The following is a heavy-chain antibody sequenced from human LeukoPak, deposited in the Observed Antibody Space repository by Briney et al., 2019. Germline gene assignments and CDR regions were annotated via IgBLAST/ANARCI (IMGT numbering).Heavy chain of an antibody. CDR1: GGSFGGYY. CDR2: INHSGST. CDR3: ARGRGSIY. D-gene: IGHD3-10*01. J-gene: IGHJ4*02. V-gene: IGHV4-34*01. Sequence: SETLSLTCAVYGGSFGGYYWSWIRQPPGKGLEWIGEINHSGSTNYNPSLKSRVTISVDTSKNQFSLKLSSVTAADTAVYYCARGRGSIYWGQGTLVTVSS.